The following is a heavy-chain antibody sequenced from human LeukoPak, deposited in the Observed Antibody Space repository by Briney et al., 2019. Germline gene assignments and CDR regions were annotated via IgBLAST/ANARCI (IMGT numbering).Heavy chain of an antibody. J-gene: IGHJ4*02. D-gene: IGHD2-15*01. Sequence: GGCLRLSCAASGFTVSSNYMSWVRQPPGKGLEWVSIIYSAGSRYYADSVRGRFTISRDDSKNTMFLQMNSLRVDDTAVYYCASGGLGARKFYSDPFHYWGQGILVTVSS. CDR2: IYSAGSR. V-gene: IGHV3-53*05. CDR3: ASGGLGARKFYSDPFHY. CDR1: GFTVSSNY.